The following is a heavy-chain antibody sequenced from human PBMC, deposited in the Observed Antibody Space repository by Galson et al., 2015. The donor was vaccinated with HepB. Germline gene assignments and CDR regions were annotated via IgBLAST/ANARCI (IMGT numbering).Heavy chain of an antibody. CDR2: ISSSSSYT. D-gene: IGHD5-18*01. CDR3: ARDVDTAMEPKYWYFDL. V-gene: IGHV3-11*06. J-gene: IGHJ2*01. Sequence: SLRLSCAASGFTFSDYYMSWIRQAPGKGLEWVSYISSSSSYTNYADSVKGRFTISRDNAKNSLYLQMNSLRAEDTAVYYCARDVDTAMEPKYWYFDLWGRGTLVTVSS. CDR1: GFTFSDYY.